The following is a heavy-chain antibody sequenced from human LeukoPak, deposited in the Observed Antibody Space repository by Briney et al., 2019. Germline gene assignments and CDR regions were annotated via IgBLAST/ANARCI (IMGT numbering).Heavy chain of an antibody. D-gene: IGHD2-21*02. CDR2: ISSSSGTI. J-gene: IGHJ4*02. CDR1: GFNFSIYS. V-gene: IGHV3-48*02. CDR3: ADRGDLQGY. Sequence: GRSLRLSCAASGFNFSIYSMNWVRQAPGKGLEWVSYISSSSGTIYYADSVKGRFTISRDNAKNSLYLQMNSLRDEDTAVYYCADRGDLQGYWGQGTLVTVSS.